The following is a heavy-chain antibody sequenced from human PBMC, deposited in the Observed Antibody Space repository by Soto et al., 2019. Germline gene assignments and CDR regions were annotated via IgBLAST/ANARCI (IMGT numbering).Heavy chain of an antibody. D-gene: IGHD5-18*01. CDR3: ATGGRGYSYATRFDVEY. J-gene: IGHJ4*02. V-gene: IGHV1-69*01. CDR2: ILPIFGRT. Sequence: QVQLVQSGAEVKKPGSSVKVTCKASGAIFSSNAISWVRQAPGQGLEWMGGILPIFGRTNYAQKFQGRVTIAADESTRTAYMELSSLKSEDTAVYYCATGGRGYSYATRFDVEYWGQGPQVTVSA. CDR1: GAIFSSNA.